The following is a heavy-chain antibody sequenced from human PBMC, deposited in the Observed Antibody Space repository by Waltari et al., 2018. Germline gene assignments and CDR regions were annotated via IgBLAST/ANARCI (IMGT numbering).Heavy chain of an antibody. V-gene: IGHV4-38-2*01. Sequence: QVQLHESGPRLVKPSESLCPTCDVSGYAIISGFYCGCVRQAPGKGLEWIATIYHDGTTFYNPSLTSRVTISMDTSKNQMSLKLKSVTAADTAVYYCTRQTLGYCTSAACRRIEAWGQGTLVTVSS. CDR1: GYAIISGFY. CDR3: TRQTLGYCTSAACRRIEA. J-gene: IGHJ5*02. CDR2: IYHDGTT. D-gene: IGHD2-8*02.